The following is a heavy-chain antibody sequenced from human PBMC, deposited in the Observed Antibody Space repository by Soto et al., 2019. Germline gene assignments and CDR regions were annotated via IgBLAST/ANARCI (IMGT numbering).Heavy chain of an antibody. CDR3: ARKYYSGDSYYEYIDY. J-gene: IGHJ4*02. CDR1: GGSMSGYC. V-gene: IGHV4-59*01. D-gene: IGHD2-15*01. Sequence: SETLSLTCTVSGGSMSGYCWSWIRQPPGKGLEWIGYICYGGNTNHNPSLKSRVTISIDTSKSQFSLKLSSLTAADTAVYYCARKYYSGDSYYEYIDYRGQGTPVTVSS. CDR2: ICYGGNT.